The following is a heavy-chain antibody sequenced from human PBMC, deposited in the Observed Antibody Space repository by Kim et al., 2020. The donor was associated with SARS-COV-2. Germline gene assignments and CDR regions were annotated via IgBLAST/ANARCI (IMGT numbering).Heavy chain of an antibody. J-gene: IGHJ4*02. CDR2: IYYSGST. Sequence: EWIGYIYYSGSTDYTPSLKSRVTISVDTSKSQFSLKLSSVTAADTAVYYCARVSGITIFGVVITGPFDYWGQGTLVTVSS. CDR3: ARVSGITIFGVVITGPFDY. D-gene: IGHD3-3*01. V-gene: IGHV4-31*02.